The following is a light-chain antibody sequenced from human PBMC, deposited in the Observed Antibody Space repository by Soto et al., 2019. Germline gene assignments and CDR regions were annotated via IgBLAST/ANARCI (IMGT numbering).Light chain of an antibody. Sequence: QSALTQPASVSGSPGQSITISCTGTNSDVGAYNFVSWYQQHPGKAPKLLIYEVSNRPSGVSNRFSGSQSGNTASLTISGLQAEDEADYYCSLYTSENTYVFGTGTKVTVL. V-gene: IGLV2-14*01. CDR2: EVS. CDR3: SLYTSENTYV. J-gene: IGLJ1*01. CDR1: NSDVGAYNF.